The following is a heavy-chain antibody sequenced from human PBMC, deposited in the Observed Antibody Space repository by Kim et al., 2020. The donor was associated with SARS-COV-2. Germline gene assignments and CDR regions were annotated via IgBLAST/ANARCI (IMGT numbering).Heavy chain of an antibody. CDR3: ARGSYHGMDV. J-gene: IGHJ6*02. V-gene: IGHV3-74*01. CDR2: T. Sequence: TPYAAYGKGRFTVARDNDKNTLYLQVNSLRVEDAAVYYCARGSYHGMDVWGQGTTVTVSS.